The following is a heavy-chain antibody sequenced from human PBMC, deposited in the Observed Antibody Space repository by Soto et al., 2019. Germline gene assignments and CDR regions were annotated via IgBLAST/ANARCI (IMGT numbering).Heavy chain of an antibody. CDR2: IRSKPYDGTT. Sequence: PGGSLRLSCTASGFTFGDYAMSWFRQAPGKGLEWVGFIRSKPYDGTTEYAASAKGRFTISRDDSKSIDYLQMNSLKTEDTAVYYCAKDLFSMVRGASYYSYGMDVWGQGTTVTAP. V-gene: IGHV3-49*03. J-gene: IGHJ6*02. D-gene: IGHD3-10*01. CDR1: GFTFGDYA. CDR3: AKDLFSMVRGASYYSYGMDV.